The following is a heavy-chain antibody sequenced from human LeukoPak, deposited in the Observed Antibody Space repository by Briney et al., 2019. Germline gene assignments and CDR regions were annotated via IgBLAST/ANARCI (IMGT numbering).Heavy chain of an antibody. CDR1: GYSISSGYY. J-gene: IGHJ5*02. CDR2: IYHSGST. D-gene: IGHD3-3*01. V-gene: IGHV4-38-2*02. CDR3: ARDSPTIFGVDTNWFDP. Sequence: SETLSLTCTVSGYSISSGYYWGWIRQPPGKGLEWIGSIYHSGSTYYNPSLKSRVTISVDTSKNQFSLKLSSVTAADTAVYYCARDSPTIFGVDTNWFDPWGQGTLVTVSS.